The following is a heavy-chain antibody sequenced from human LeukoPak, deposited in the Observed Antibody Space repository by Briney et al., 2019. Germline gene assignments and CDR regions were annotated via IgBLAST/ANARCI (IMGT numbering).Heavy chain of an antibody. J-gene: IGHJ4*02. Sequence: SEILSLTCTVSGGSISSYYWSWIRQPPGKGLEWIGYIYYSGSTNYNPSLKSRVTISVDTSKNQFSLKLSSVTAADTAVYYCARVQRSAGLATFDYWGQGTLVTVSS. CDR2: IYYSGST. V-gene: IGHV4-59*01. CDR3: ARVQRSAGLATFDY. CDR1: GGSISSYY. D-gene: IGHD5-24*01.